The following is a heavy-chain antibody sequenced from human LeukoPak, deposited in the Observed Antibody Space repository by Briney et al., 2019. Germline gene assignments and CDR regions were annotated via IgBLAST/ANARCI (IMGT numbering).Heavy chain of an antibody. CDR2: ISPNSGDK. CDR3: AREYYYDSSGYRLFDP. J-gene: IGHJ5*02. CDR1: GYTFTGYY. Sequence: ASVKVSCKASGYTFTGYYMHWVRQAPGQGLEWMGWISPNSGDKKYAQKFQGRVTMTRDTSTSTVYMELSSLRSEDTAVYYCAREYYYDSSGYRLFDPWGQGTLVTVSS. D-gene: IGHD3-22*01. V-gene: IGHV1-2*02.